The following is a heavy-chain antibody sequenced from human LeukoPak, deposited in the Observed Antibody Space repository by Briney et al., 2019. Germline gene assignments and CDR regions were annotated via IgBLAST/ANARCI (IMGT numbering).Heavy chain of an antibody. CDR1: GFTFSSYA. CDR2: ISYDGSSK. D-gene: IGHD2-21*02. CDR3: ARERLTANDY. V-gene: IGHV3-30*04. Sequence: GGSLRLSCAASGFTFSSYAMHWVRQAPGKGLEWVAVISYDGSSKYYADSVKGRFTISRDNSKNTLYLQMNSLRAEDTAVYYCARERLTANDYWGQGTLVTVSS. J-gene: IGHJ4*02.